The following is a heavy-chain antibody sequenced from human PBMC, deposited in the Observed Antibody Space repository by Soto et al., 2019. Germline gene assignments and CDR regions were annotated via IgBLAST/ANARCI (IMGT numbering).Heavy chain of an antibody. J-gene: IGHJ4*02. V-gene: IGHV1-46*03. CDR3: ARLMATILDY. Sequence: GASVKVSCKASGYTFTSYGISWVRQAPGQGLEWMGIINPSGGSTSYAQKFQGRVTMTRDTSTSTVYMELSSLRSEDTAVYYCARLMATILDYWGQGTLVTVSS. CDR1: GYTFTSYG. D-gene: IGHD5-12*01. CDR2: INPSGGST.